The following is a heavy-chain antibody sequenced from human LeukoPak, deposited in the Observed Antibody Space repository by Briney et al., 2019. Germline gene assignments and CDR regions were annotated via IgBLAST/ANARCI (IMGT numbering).Heavy chain of an antibody. CDR1: GGSLSAFH. CDR3: ASRPFLYGFRTYFDN. V-gene: IGHV4-34*01. J-gene: IGHJ4*02. D-gene: IGHD3-10*01. Sequence: SETLSLTCAVYGGSLSAFHWSWIRQSPAKGLEWPGEMKQSGTPRYNPSLQSRATISVDKSKNQFSLNVRSVTAADTAVYYCASRPFLYGFRTYFDNWAQGTLVTVSS. CDR2: MKQSGTP.